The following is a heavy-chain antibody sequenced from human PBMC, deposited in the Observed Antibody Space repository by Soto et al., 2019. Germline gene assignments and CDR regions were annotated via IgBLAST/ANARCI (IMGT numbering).Heavy chain of an antibody. CDR3: ARGLYYFPY. J-gene: IGHJ4*02. Sequence: QVQLVESGGGLVKPGGSLRLSCAVSGLTFSDYDMSWIRQAPGKGLEWLSYISSSSDYTNYADSVKGRFTISRDNAKNSLYLQMNSLRADDTAVYYCARGLYYFPYWGQGTVVTVSS. V-gene: IGHV3-11*05. CDR2: ISSSSDYT. CDR1: GLTFSDYD.